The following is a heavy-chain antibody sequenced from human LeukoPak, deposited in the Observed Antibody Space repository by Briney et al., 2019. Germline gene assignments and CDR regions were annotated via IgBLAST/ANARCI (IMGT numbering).Heavy chain of an antibody. J-gene: IGHJ4*02. Sequence: SETLSLTCTVSGYSISSGYYWGWIRPPPGKGLEWIGSIYHSGSTYYNPSLKSRVTISVDTSKNQFSLKLSSVTAADTAVYYCARSHDRYSGYDYGGNYFDYWGQGTLVTVSS. CDR2: IYHSGST. V-gene: IGHV4-38-2*02. D-gene: IGHD5-12*01. CDR3: ARSHDRYSGYDYGGNYFDY. CDR1: GYSISSGYY.